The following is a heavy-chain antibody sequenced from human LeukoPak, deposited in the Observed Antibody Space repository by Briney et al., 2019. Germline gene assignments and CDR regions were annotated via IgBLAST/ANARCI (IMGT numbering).Heavy chain of an antibody. J-gene: IGHJ4*02. CDR1: GFTFSSYS. CDR3: TTSIAVARLLDFDY. Sequence: GGSLRLSCAASGFTFSSYSMNWVRQAPGKGLEWVSSISSSSSYIYYADSVKGRFTISRDNAKNSLYLQMNSLKTEDTAVYYYTTSIAVARLLDFDYWGQGTLVTVSS. D-gene: IGHD6-19*01. V-gene: IGHV3-21*04. CDR2: ISSSSSYI.